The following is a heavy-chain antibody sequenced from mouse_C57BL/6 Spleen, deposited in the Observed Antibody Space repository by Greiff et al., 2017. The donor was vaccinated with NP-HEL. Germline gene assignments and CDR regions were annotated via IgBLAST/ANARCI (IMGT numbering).Heavy chain of an antibody. J-gene: IGHJ4*01. CDR3: ARSYYSNYVLYYYAMDY. V-gene: IGHV1-55*01. D-gene: IGHD2-5*01. Sequence: QVQLQQPGAELVKPGASVKMSCKASGYTFTSYWITWVKQRPGQGLEWIGDIYPGSGSTNYNEKFKSKATLTVDTSSSTAYMQLSSLTSEDSAVYYCARSYYSNYVLYYYAMDYWGQGTSVTVSS. CDR2: IYPGSGST. CDR1: GYTFTSYW.